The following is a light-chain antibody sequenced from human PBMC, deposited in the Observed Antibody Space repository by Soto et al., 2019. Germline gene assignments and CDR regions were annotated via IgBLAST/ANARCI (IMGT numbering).Light chain of an antibody. CDR3: QQSYSTPNT. CDR2: AAS. CDR1: QSIRRY. Sequence: DIQMTQSPSSLSASVGDRVTITCRARQSIRRYLNWYQQKPGKAPKLLIYAASSLQGGVPSRFSGSGSETDFTLTISSLQPEDFGTYYCQQSYSTPNTFGQGTKVDIK. J-gene: IGKJ1*01. V-gene: IGKV1-39*01.